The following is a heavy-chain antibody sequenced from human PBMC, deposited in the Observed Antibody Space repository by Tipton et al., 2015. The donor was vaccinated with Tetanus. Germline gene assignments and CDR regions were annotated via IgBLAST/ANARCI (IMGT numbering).Heavy chain of an antibody. J-gene: IGHJ6*02. CDR3: ARIMQPYYYGMDV. Sequence: SLRLSCAASGFTFSSYWMSWVRQAPGKGLEWVANIKQDGSEKYYVDSVKGRFTISRDNAKNSLYLQMNSLRAEDTAVYYCARIMQPYYYGMDVWGQGTTVTVSS. CDR2: IKQDGSEK. V-gene: IGHV3-7*01. CDR1: GFTFSSYW.